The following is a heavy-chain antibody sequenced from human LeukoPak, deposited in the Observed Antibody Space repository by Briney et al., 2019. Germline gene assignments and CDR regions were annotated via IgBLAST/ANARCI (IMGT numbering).Heavy chain of an antibody. CDR2: IYTSGST. Sequence: SGTLSLTCTVSGGSISSYYWSWIRQPAGKGLEWIGRIYTSGSTNYNPSLKSRVTMSVDTSKNQFSLKPSSVTAADTAVYYCSRGSVCYFYVIDVWGPGTTVTVFS. V-gene: IGHV4-4*07. CDR3: SRGSVCYFYVIDV. J-gene: IGHJ6*02. CDR1: GGSISSYY.